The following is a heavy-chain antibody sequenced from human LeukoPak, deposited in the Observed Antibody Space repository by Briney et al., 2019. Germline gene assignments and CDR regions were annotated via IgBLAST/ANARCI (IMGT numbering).Heavy chain of an antibody. J-gene: IGHJ4*02. Sequence: ASVTVSCKASGYTFTGYYMHWVRQAPGQGLEGMGWINPNSGGTNYAQKFQGWVTMTRDTSISTAYMELSRLRSDDTAVYYCARARRGGYSGYDYAYWGQGTLVTVSS. CDR2: INPNSGGT. CDR1: GYTFTGYY. V-gene: IGHV1-2*04. D-gene: IGHD5-12*01. CDR3: ARARRGGYSGYDYAY.